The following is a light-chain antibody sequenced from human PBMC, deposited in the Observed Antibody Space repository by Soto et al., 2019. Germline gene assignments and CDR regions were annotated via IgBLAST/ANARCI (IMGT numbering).Light chain of an antibody. V-gene: IGLV2-14*01. Sequence: QSALTQPASVSGSPGQSITISCTGTSSDVGGYNYVSWYQQHPGKAPKLMIYDVSNRPSGVSNRFSGSKSGNTASLTISGLQAEDEADDYCSSYKSSSTLRYVFGTGTKLTVL. CDR1: SSDVGGYNY. CDR2: DVS. CDR3: SSYKSSSTLRYV. J-gene: IGLJ1*01.